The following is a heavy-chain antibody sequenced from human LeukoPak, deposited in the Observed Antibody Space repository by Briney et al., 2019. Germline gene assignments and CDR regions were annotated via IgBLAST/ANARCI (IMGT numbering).Heavy chain of an antibody. J-gene: IGHJ6*01. CDR1: GFTFSSYA. CDR3: ARGSEGYCSGGGCYYGMDV. CDR2: ISGSGGST. Sequence: GGSLRLSCAASGFTFSSYAMSWVRQAPGKRLEWVSAISGSGGSTYYADSVKGRFTISRDNAENSLYLQMNSLRAEDTAVYYCARGSEGYCSGGGCYYGMDVWGQGTTVTVSS. V-gene: IGHV3-23*01. D-gene: IGHD2-15*01.